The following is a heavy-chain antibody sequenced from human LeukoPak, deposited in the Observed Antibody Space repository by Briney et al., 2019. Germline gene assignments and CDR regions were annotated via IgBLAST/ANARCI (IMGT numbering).Heavy chain of an antibody. Sequence: GGSLRLSCAASGFTFSSYAMHWVRQPPGKGLEWVATISNDGNIDYYADSVKGRFTISRDNSKDTLDLQMNSLRDEDTAGYYCARDRTVLAVSATYYWGQGALVTVSS. D-gene: IGHD2-8*02. CDR1: GFTFSSYA. J-gene: IGHJ4*02. V-gene: IGHV3-30*14. CDR2: ISNDGNID. CDR3: ARDRTVLAVSATYY.